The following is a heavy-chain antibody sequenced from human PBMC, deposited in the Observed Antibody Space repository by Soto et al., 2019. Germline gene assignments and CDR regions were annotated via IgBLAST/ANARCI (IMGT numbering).Heavy chain of an antibody. J-gene: IGHJ4*02. CDR1: GFTFSSYG. Sequence: QVQLVESGGGVVQPGRSLRLSCAASGFTFSSYGMHWVRQAPGKGLEWVAVIWYDGSNKYYADSVKGRFTISRDNSKNTLYLQMNRLRAEDTAVYHCATEVGFLTAMRFDYWGQGTLVTLSS. CDR2: IWYDGSNK. D-gene: IGHD2-21*02. V-gene: IGHV3-33*01. CDR3: ATEVGFLTAMRFDY.